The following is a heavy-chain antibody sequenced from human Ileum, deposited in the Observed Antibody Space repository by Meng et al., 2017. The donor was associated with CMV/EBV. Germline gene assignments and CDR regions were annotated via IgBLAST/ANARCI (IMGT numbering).Heavy chain of an antibody. J-gene: IGHJ4*02. D-gene: IGHD6-13*01. Sequence: SCAASGFTVSSYWMNGVRQAPGKGLVWVSRINSDGSSTSYADSMKGRFTISRDNAKNTLYLQMNSLRAEDTAVYYCARRSSLGGFFDSWGQGSLVTVSS. V-gene: IGHV3-74*01. CDR2: INSDGSST. CDR1: GFTVSSYW. CDR3: ARRSSLGGFFDS.